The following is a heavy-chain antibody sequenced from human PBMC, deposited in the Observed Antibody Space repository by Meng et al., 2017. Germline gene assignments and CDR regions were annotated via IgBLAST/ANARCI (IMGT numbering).Heavy chain of an antibody. Sequence: QVQLVESGGGLVQPGRSLRRSCAASGFTFSSYGMHWVRQAPGKGLEWVAVIWYDGSNKYYADSVKGRFTISRDNSKNTLYLQMNSLRAEDTAVYYCARGLSTTYWYFDLWGRGTLVTVSS. CDR1: GFTFSSYG. V-gene: IGHV3-33*01. CDR3: ARGLSTTYWYFDL. J-gene: IGHJ2*01. CDR2: IWYDGSNK. D-gene: IGHD2/OR15-2a*01.